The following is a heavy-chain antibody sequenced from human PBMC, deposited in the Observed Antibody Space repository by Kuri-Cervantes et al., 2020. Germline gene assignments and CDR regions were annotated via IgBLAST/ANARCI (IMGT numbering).Heavy chain of an antibody. D-gene: IGHD5/OR15-5a*01. V-gene: IGHV1-69*06. CDR2: IIPIFGTA. Sequence: SVKVSCKASGGTFSSYAISWVRQAPGQGLEWMGGIIPIFGTANYAQKFQGRVTITADKSTSTAYMELRSLTSDDTATYFCAKAVYERAFDLWGQGTMVTVSS. CDR3: AKAVYERAFDL. CDR1: GGTFSSYA. J-gene: IGHJ3*01.